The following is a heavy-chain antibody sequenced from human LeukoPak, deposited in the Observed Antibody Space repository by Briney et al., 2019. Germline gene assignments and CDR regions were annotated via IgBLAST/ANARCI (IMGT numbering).Heavy chain of an antibody. D-gene: IGHD6-13*01. V-gene: IGHV3-48*03. CDR1: GFTFSSYE. J-gene: IGHJ4*02. CDR3: ARNSSSSWFVDY. CDR2: ISSSGSSI. Sequence: PGGSLRLSCAASGFTFSSYEMNWVRQAPGKGLEWVSWISSSGSSIYYADSVKGRFTISRDNSKNSLYLQMHSARAEDTAVYSCARNSSSSWFVDYWGQGTLVTVSS.